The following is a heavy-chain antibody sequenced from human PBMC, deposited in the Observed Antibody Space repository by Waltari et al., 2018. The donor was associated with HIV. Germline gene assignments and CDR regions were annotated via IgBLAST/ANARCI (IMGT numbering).Heavy chain of an antibody. Sequence: QVQLVESGGGLVNPGGSLRLSCATSGFTFSDYYMTWIRQAPGKGLEWVSYIRRDTDTRYYADSVKGRFTISRDNAKNSLYLQMNRLCVEDTAVYYCARLKYSSGFFDYWGQGALVTVSS. CDR1: GFTFSDYY. CDR2: IRRDTDTR. D-gene: IGHD6-19*01. J-gene: IGHJ4*02. CDR3: ARLKYSSGFFDY. V-gene: IGHV3-11*01.